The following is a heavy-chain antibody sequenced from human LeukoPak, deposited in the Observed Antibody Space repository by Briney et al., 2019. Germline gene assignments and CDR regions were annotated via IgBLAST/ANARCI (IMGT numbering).Heavy chain of an antibody. CDR2: SSHSGST. V-gene: IGHV4-34*01. CDR1: GESFSGNS. J-gene: IGHJ4*02. CDR3: ARRPRNSGSYDGPGLDY. D-gene: IGHD1-26*01. Sequence: SETLSLTCAVYGESFSGNSWSWIRQSPGKGLEWIGESSHSGSTNYNPSLKSRVTISVDTSKNQFSLKLKSVTAADTAVYHCARRPRNSGSYDGPGLDYWGQGTLVTVSS.